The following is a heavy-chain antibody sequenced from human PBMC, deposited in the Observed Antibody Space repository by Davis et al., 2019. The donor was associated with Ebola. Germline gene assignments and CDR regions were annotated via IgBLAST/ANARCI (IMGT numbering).Heavy chain of an antibody. CDR1: GYTFTGYY. Sequence: ASVKVSCKDSGYTFTGYYMHWVRQAPGQGLEWMGWINPNSGGTNYAQKFQGRVTMTRDTSISTAYMELSRLSSDDTAVYYCARANPETYYYDSSGLSFDPWGQGTLVTVSS. CDR2: INPNSGGT. D-gene: IGHD3-22*01. V-gene: IGHV1-2*02. CDR3: ARANPETYYYDSSGLSFDP. J-gene: IGHJ5*02.